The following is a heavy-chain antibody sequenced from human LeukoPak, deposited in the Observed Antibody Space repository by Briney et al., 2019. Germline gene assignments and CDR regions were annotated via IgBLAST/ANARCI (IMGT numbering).Heavy chain of an antibody. V-gene: IGHV3-33*01. CDR1: GFTFSSYG. Sequence: PGRSLRLSCAASGFTFSSYGMHWVRQALGKGLEWVAVIWYDGSNKYYADSVKGRFTISRDNSKNTLYLQMNSLRAEDTAVYYCARNRGYSGRDYFDYWGQGTLVTVS. CDR2: IWYDGSNK. CDR3: ARNRGYSGRDYFDY. J-gene: IGHJ4*02. D-gene: IGHD5-12*01.